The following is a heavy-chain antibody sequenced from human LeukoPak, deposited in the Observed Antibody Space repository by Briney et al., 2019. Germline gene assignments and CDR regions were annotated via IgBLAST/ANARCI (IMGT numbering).Heavy chain of an antibody. V-gene: IGHV3-21*01. CDR3: ARGPQTYCGGDCLVDY. CDR2: ISSSSSYI. Sequence: GGSLRLSCAASGFTFSSYSMNWVRQAPGKGLGWVSSISSSSSYIYYADSVKGRFTISRDNAKNSLYLQMNSLRAEDTAVYYCARGPQTYCGGDCLVDYWGQGTLVTASS. CDR1: GFTFSSYS. J-gene: IGHJ4*02. D-gene: IGHD2-21*02.